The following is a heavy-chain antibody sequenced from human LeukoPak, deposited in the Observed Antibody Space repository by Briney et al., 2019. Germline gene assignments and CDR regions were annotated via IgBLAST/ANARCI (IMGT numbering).Heavy chain of an antibody. CDR2: INPNSGGT. V-gene: IGHV1-2*02. J-gene: IGHJ4*02. CDR1: GYTFTGYY. CDR3: ARARIVVVTAILGY. D-gene: IGHD2-21*02. Sequence: GASVKVSCKASGYTFTGYYMHWVRQAPGQGLEWMGWINPNSGGTNYAQKFPGRVTMTRDTSISTAYMELSRLRSDDTAVYYCARARIVVVTAILGYWGQGTLVTVSS.